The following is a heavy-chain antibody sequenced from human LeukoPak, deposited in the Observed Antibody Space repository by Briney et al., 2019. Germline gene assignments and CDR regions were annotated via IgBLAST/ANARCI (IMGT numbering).Heavy chain of an antibody. Sequence: KPGGSLRLSCAASGFTFSSYSMNWVRQAPGKGLEWVSSISSSSSYIYYADSVKGRFTISRDNAKNSLYLQMNSLRAEDTAVYYCARGGDIVVVPAARGLGYYGMDVWGQGTTVTVSS. CDR2: ISSSSSYI. V-gene: IGHV3-21*01. CDR3: ARGGDIVVVPAARGLGYYGMDV. CDR1: GFTFSSYS. D-gene: IGHD2-2*01. J-gene: IGHJ6*02.